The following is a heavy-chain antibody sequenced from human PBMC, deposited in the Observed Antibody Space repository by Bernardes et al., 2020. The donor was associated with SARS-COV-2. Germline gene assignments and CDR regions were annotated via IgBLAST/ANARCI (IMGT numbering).Heavy chain of an antibody. CDR3: ARGTSDTAMPQWGSFDY. V-gene: IGHV1-46*01. Sequence: ASVKVSCKASGYTFTSYYMHWVRQAPGQGLEWMGIINPSGGSTSYAQKFQGRVTMTRDTSTSTVYMELSSLRSEDTAVYYCARGTSDTAMPQWGSFDYWGQGTLVTVSS. J-gene: IGHJ4*02. D-gene: IGHD5-18*01. CDR1: GYTFTSYY. CDR2: INPSGGST.